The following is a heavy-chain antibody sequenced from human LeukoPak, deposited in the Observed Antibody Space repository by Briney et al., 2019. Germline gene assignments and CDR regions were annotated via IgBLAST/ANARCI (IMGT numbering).Heavy chain of an antibody. CDR1: GYTFTGYY. V-gene: IGHV1-2*02. CDR2: FNPNSGGT. CDR3: ASEFPRLERPEKKKFHP. D-gene: IGHD1-1*01. J-gene: IGHJ5*02. Sequence: GASVKVSCKASGYTFTGYYMHWVRQAPGQGLEWMGWFNPNSGGTNYAQNFQGRVTMTSDTSISTAYMELSRLRADDTAVYYCASEFPRLERPEKKKFHPWPQETLVPVSS.